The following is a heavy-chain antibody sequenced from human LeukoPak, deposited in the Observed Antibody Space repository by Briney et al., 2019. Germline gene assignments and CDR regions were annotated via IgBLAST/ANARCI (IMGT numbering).Heavy chain of an antibody. Sequence: SETLSLTCTVSGGSANNYYWNWIRQPAGKGLEWIGRIYTNGSTDYNPSLKSRVIMSVDTSKNHFSLKLSSVTAADTAVYYCARDMAYYFMDVWGKGTTVTVSS. D-gene: IGHD3-10*01. V-gene: IGHV4-4*07. CDR2: IYTNGST. CDR1: GGSANNYY. CDR3: ARDMAYYFMDV. J-gene: IGHJ6*03.